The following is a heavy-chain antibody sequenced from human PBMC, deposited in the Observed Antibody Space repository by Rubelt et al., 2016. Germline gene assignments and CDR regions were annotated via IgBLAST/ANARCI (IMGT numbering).Heavy chain of an antibody. V-gene: IGHV4-39*01. Sequence: QLQLQESGPGLVKPSETLSLTCTVSGGSISSSSYYWGWIRQPPGKGLEWIGSIYYSGSTYYNPSLKGRVPISGDTSKNQFSLKLSCVTAADTAVYYCARGPMRELRPSSCWGRGTPVTVSS. CDR3: ARGPMRELRPSSC. J-gene: IGHJ4*02. CDR1: GGSISSSSYY. D-gene: IGHD1-26*01. CDR2: IYYSGST.